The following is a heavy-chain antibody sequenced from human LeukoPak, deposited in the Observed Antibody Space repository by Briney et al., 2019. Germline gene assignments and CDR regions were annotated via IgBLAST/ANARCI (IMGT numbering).Heavy chain of an antibody. J-gene: IGHJ4*02. Sequence: AGGSLRLSCAASGFTFNNYAMNWVRQAPGKGLEWVSGISGSGGSTYYEDSVQGRFTISRDNSKNTLYLQMNRLRAEDTAVYFCAKDPLSYYDSSGYRYFDYWGQGTLVTVSS. CDR1: GFTFNNYA. CDR3: AKDPLSYYDSSGYRYFDY. D-gene: IGHD3-22*01. V-gene: IGHV3-23*01. CDR2: ISGSGGST.